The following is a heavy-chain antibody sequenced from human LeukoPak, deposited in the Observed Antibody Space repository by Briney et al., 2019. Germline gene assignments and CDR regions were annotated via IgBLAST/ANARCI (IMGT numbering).Heavy chain of an antibody. D-gene: IGHD6-6*01. J-gene: IGHJ4*02. CDR2: IYSGGST. CDR3: ASPRRAARPLGNFDY. Sequence: GGSLRLSCAASGFTVSSNYMSWVRQAPGKGLEWVSVIYSGGSTYYADSVKGRFTISRDNSKNTLYLQMNSLRAEDTAVYYCASPRRAARPLGNFDYWGQGTLVTVSS. V-gene: IGHV3-66*01. CDR1: GFTVSSNY.